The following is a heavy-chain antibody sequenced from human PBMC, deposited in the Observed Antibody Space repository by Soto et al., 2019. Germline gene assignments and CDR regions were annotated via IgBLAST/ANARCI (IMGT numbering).Heavy chain of an antibody. Sequence: EVQLVESGGGLVQPGGSLRLSCAASGFTFSSYSMNWVRQAPGKGLEWVSYISSSSSTLYYADSVKGRFTISRDNAKNSLYLQMNSLRDEDTAVYDCARDNWTLRNPLDYWGQGTLVVVSS. V-gene: IGHV3-48*02. CDR1: GFTFSSYS. J-gene: IGHJ4*02. D-gene: IGHD1-20*01. CDR3: ARDNWTLRNPLDY. CDR2: ISSSSSTL.